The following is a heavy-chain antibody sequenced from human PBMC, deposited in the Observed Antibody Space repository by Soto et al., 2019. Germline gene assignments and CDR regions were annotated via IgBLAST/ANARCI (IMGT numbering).Heavy chain of an antibody. D-gene: IGHD3-3*01. V-gene: IGHV1-18*01. CDR2: ISPSNGNT. J-gene: IGHJ1*01. CDR1: GYAFRDYG. CDR3: AREQFTFFGVVNAD. Sequence: QVQLVQSGPEVKKPGDSVKVSCKASGYAFRDYGISWVRQAPGQGLEYMGWISPSNGNTNYAPSFQDRVTMTTDTSTTRVFMDLGNLRSDDTGVYFCAREQFTFFGVVNADWGQGTLVTVSS.